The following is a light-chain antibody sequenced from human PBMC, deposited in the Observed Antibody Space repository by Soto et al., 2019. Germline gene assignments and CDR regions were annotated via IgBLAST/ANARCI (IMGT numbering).Light chain of an antibody. CDR1: QSVNSD. CDR2: GAS. CDR3: QQYNNWPLT. V-gene: IGKV3-15*01. J-gene: IGKJ5*01. Sequence: EIVLTPSPGTLSLSPGDRATLSCRASQSVNSDYLAWFQQKPGQAPRLLIYGASSRATGIPVRFSGSGSGTEFTLTISSLQSEDFAVYYGQQYNNWPLTFGQGTRLEIK.